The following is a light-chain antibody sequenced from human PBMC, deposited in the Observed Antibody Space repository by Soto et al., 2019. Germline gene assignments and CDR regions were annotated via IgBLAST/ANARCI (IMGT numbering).Light chain of an antibody. Sequence: QSALTQPASVSGSPGQSITISCTGTSSDVGGFNYVSWYQQHPGKAPKLMIYDVTNRPSVVSFRFSGSKSGNTASLTISGLQAEDEADYYCNSYTSSSTNVFGTGTKLTVL. V-gene: IGLV2-14*03. CDR2: DVT. CDR3: NSYTSSSTNV. J-gene: IGLJ1*01. CDR1: SSDVGGFNY.